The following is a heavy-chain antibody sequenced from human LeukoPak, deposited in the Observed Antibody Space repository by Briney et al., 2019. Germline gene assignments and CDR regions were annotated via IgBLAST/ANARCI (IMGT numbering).Heavy chain of an antibody. CDR2: LNPRGDSP. CDR1: GYTFTSYD. J-gene: IGHJ4*02. Sequence: ASVKVSCKASGYTFTSYDINWVRQATGQGLEWMGILNPRGDSPRYAEKFQGRVTMTRDTSTSTAYMELNSLTSEDTAVYYCARDPGPGNQIDFWGQGTLVTVSS. CDR3: ARDPGPGNQIDF. D-gene: IGHD1-14*01. V-gene: IGHV1-46*01.